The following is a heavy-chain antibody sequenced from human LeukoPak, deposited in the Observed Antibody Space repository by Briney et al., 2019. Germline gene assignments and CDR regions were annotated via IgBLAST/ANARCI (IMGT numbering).Heavy chain of an antibody. V-gene: IGHV4-4*07. J-gene: IGHJ3*02. Sequence: SETLSLTCTVSGGSISCYYWSWIRQPAGKGLEWIGRIYTSRSTNYNPSLKSRVTMSVDTSKNQFSLKLSSVTAGDTAVYYCARAASDSSGYYSNADAFDIWGQGTMVTVSS. D-gene: IGHD3-22*01. CDR2: IYTSRST. CDR1: GGSISCYY. CDR3: ARAASDSSGYYSNADAFDI.